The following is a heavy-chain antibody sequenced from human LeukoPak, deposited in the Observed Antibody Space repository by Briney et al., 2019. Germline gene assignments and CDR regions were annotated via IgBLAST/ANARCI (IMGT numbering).Heavy chain of an antibody. CDR1: GFTFSSYA. CDR3: AKYLNYYDSSGYYSVRYFDL. D-gene: IGHD3-22*01. Sequence: GGSLRLSCAASGFTFSSYAMSWVRQAPGKGLEWVSAISGSGGSTYYADSVKGRFTISRDNSKNTLYLQMNSLRAEDTAVYYCAKYLNYYDSSGYYSVRYFDLWGRGTLVTVSS. J-gene: IGHJ2*01. V-gene: IGHV3-23*01. CDR2: ISGSGGST.